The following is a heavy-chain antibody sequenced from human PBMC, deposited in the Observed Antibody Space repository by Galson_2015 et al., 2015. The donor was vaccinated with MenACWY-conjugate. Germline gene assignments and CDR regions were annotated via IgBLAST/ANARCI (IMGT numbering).Heavy chain of an antibody. CDR3: ARTPGSVPP. CDR2: ISATSATI. V-gene: IGHV3-21*01. D-gene: IGHD1-14*01. J-gene: IGHJ5*02. CDR1: GFTFSSFT. Sequence: SLRLSCASSGFTFSSFTMNWVRQAPGKGLEWVSSISATSATIYYADSVKGRFTISRDNAKNSLYLQMNSLRAEDTAVYYCARTPGSVPPCGPGTLVTASS.